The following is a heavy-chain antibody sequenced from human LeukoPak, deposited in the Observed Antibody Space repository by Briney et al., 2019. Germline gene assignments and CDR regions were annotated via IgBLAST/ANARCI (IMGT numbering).Heavy chain of an antibody. V-gene: IGHV3-23*01. J-gene: IGHJ4*02. D-gene: IGHD3-16*01. Sequence: PGGSLRLSCAASGFTFSSYAMSWVRQAPGKGLEWVSAISGSGGSTYYADSVKGRFTISRDNAKNTVVLQMNSLSAEDTAVYYCATGGAHYYDYWGQGTVVTVSS. CDR1: GFTFSSYA. CDR3: ATGGAHYYDY. CDR2: ISGSGGST.